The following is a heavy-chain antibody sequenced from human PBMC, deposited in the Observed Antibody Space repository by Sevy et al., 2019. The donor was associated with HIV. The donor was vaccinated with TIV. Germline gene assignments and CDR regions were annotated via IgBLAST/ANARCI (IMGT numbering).Heavy chain of an antibody. Sequence: SETLSLTCTVSGGSISSYYWSWIRQPPGKGLEWIGYIYYSGSTNYNPSLKSRVTISVNTSKNQFSLKLSSVTAADTAGYYCARELRGYSYGLYYYYYGMDVWGQGTTVTVSS. CDR3: ARELRGYSYGLYYYYYGMDV. CDR2: IYYSGST. D-gene: IGHD5-18*01. CDR1: GGSISSYY. J-gene: IGHJ6*02. V-gene: IGHV4-59*01.